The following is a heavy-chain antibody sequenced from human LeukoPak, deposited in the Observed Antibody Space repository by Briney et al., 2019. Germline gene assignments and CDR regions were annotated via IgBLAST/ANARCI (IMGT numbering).Heavy chain of an antibody. CDR2: IKQDGSEK. CDR1: GFTFSSYW. Sequence: GGSLRLSCAASGFTFSSYWMSWVRQAPGKGLEWVANIKQDGSEKYYVDSVKGRFTISRDNSKNTLYLQMNSLRAEDTAVYYWARAPSSIAAADYGMDVWGQGTTVTVSS. D-gene: IGHD6-13*01. J-gene: IGHJ6*02. CDR3: ARAPSSIAAADYGMDV. V-gene: IGHV3-7*01.